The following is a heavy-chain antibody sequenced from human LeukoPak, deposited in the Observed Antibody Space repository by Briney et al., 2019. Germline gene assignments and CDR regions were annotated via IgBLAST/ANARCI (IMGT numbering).Heavy chain of an antibody. D-gene: IGHD2-2*02. Sequence: SETLSLTCTVSGGSVSSNGYFWNWIRQPPGKGLEWIGYIYYSGSTNYNPSLKSRVTISVATSKNQFSLKLSSVTAADTAVYYCARYTSSSAFDIWGQGTMVTVSS. CDR1: GGSVSSNGYF. CDR2: IYYSGST. CDR3: ARYTSSSAFDI. J-gene: IGHJ3*02. V-gene: IGHV4-61*08.